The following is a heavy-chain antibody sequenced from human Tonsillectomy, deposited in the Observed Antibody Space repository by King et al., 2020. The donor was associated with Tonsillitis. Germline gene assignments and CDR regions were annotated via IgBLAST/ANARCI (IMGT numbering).Heavy chain of an antibody. CDR2: IIPIFGTA. CDR1: GGTFSSYA. CDR3: ARHYYDSSGYSGEYYYYGMDV. V-gene: IGHV1-69*01. J-gene: IGHJ6*02. Sequence: QLVQSGAEVKKPGSSVKVSCKASGGTFSSYAISWVRQAPGQGLEWMGGIIPIFGTANYAQKFQGRVTITADESTSTAYMELSSLRSEDTAVYYFARHYYDSSGYSGEYYYYGMDVWGQGTTVTVSS. D-gene: IGHD3-22*01.